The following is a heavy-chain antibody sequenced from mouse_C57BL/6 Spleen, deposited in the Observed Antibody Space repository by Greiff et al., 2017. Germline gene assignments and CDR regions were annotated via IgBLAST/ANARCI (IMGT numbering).Heavy chain of an antibody. V-gene: IGHV5-17*01. CDR2: ISSGSSTI. CDR1: GFTFSDYG. D-gene: IGHD1-1*01. J-gene: IGHJ4*01. CDR3: ARRGYYGSSYYYYAMDY. Sequence: EVQLVESGGGLVKPGGSLKLSCAASGFTFSDYGMHWVRQAPEKGLEWVAYISSGSSTIYYADTVKGRFTISRDNAKNTLFLQMTSLRSEDTAMYYCARRGYYGSSYYYYAMDYWGQGTSVTVSS.